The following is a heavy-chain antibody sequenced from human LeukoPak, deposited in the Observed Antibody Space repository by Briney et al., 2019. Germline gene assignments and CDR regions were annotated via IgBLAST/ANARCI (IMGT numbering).Heavy chain of an antibody. J-gene: IGHJ4*02. CDR2: INTNTGNP. Sequence: ASVKVSCKASGYTFTSYAMNWVRQAPGQGLEWMGWINTNTGNPTYAQGFTGRFVFSLDTSVSTAYLQISSLKTDDTAMYYCARGLLGDSWQQHLFDYWGQGTLVTVSS. CDR1: GYTFTSYA. D-gene: IGHD6-13*01. CDR3: ARGLLGDSWQQHLFDY. V-gene: IGHV7-4-1*02.